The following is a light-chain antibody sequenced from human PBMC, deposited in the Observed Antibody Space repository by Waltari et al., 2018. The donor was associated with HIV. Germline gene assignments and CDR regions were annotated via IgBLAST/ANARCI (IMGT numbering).Light chain of an antibody. Sequence: ILMTQSPVTLSVSPGERATLSCWASQSIRTYLAWYVQKPGQTPRLLIYVVSTRATGTPARFSGSGSGTEFTLTFSSLQSEDLAFYYCLQYHQWPITFGGGTKVEIK. CDR1: QSIRTY. J-gene: IGKJ4*01. V-gene: IGKV3D-15*01. CDR3: LQYHQWPIT. CDR2: VVS.